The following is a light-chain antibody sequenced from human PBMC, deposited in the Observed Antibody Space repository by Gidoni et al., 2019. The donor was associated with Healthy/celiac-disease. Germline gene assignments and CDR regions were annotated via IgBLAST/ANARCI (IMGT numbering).Light chain of an antibody. J-gene: IGKJ4*01. V-gene: IGKV1-12*01. CDR3: RQANSFPLT. Sequence: DIQITQSPSSVSASVGDRVTITCRASQGISSWFAWYQQKPGKAPKLLICAASRLQSGVPSRSSGSGSGADFSLTISSLQPEDFATYYCRQANSFPLTFXGXTKVEIK. CDR1: QGISSW. CDR2: AAS.